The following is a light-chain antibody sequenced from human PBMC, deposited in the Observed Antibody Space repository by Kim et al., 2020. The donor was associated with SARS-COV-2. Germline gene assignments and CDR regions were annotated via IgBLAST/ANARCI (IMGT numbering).Light chain of an antibody. CDR3: QAWDSSTYV. CDR2: QDS. CDR1: KLGDKY. J-gene: IGLJ1*01. V-gene: IGLV3-1*01. Sequence: GSTGQTASITCSGDKLGDKYGCWYQQKPGQSPVLVIYQDSKRPSGIPERFSGSNSGNTATLTISGTQAMDEADYYCQAWDSSTYVFGTGTKVTVL.